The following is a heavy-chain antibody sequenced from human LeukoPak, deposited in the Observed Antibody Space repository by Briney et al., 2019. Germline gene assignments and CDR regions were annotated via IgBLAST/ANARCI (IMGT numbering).Heavy chain of an antibody. V-gene: IGHV3-11*01. J-gene: IGHJ4*02. CDR3: ANFQWLRYFAF. Sequence: LSLTCTVSGGSISSYYWSWIRQAPGKGLEWLSYISSSGNIKYYTDSVKGRFTISRDNAKNSLYLQMNSLRAEDTAVYYCANFQWLRYFAFWGQGTLVTVSS. CDR1: GGSISSYY. D-gene: IGHD5-12*01. CDR2: ISSSGNIK.